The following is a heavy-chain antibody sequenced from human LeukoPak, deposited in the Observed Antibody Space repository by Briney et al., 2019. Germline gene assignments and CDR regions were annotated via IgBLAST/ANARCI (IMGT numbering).Heavy chain of an antibody. D-gene: IGHD3-3*01. CDR2: IYWDDDK. Sequence: SGPTLVKPTQTLTLTCTFSRFSLSTSGVGVGWIRQPPGKALGWLALIYWDDDKRYSPSLKSRLTITKDTSKNQVVLTMTNMDPVDTATYYCAHSQQQWSGLTPWGQGTLVTVSS. V-gene: IGHV2-5*02. CDR3: AHSQQQWSGLTP. CDR1: RFSLSTSGVG. J-gene: IGHJ1*01.